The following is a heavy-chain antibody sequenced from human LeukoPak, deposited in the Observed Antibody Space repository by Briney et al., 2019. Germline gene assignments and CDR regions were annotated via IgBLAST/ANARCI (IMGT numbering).Heavy chain of an antibody. Sequence: ASVKVSCKASGYTFTSYGISWVRQAPGKGLEWMGGFDPEDGETIYAQKFQGRVTMTEDTSTDTAYMELSSLRSEDTAVYYCATARWLYAFDIWGQGTMVTVSS. J-gene: IGHJ3*02. CDR2: FDPEDGET. V-gene: IGHV1-24*01. D-gene: IGHD5-24*01. CDR3: ATARWLYAFDI. CDR1: GYTFTSYG.